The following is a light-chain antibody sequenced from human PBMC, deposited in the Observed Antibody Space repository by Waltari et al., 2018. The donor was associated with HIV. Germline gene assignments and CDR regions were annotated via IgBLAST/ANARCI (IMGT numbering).Light chain of an antibody. V-gene: IGLV3-19*01. J-gene: IGLJ2*01. Sequence: SSELTQDPAVSVALGQTVRITCPGDRLRNYYASWYQQKPGQAPVLVMYGKNNRPTGIPDRFSGSSSGNTASLTITGAQAEDEAAYYCNSRDNRGDHVLFGGGTKLTVL. CDR3: NSRDNRGDHVL. CDR2: GKN. CDR1: RLRNYY.